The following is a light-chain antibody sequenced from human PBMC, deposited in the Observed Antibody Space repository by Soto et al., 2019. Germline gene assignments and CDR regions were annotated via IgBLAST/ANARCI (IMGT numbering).Light chain of an antibody. Sequence: EILLTQYPGTLSLSPGERATLSCRASQSVSSSYLAWYQQKPGQAPRLLIYGASSRATGIPDRLSGSGSGTDFTLTISRLEPEDFAVYYCQQYGSSPSLTFGGGTKVDIK. CDR3: QQYGSSPSLT. V-gene: IGKV3-20*01. CDR1: QSVSSSY. J-gene: IGKJ4*01. CDR2: GAS.